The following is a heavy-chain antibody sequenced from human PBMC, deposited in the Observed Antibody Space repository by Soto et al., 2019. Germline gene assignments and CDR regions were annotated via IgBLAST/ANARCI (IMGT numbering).Heavy chain of an antibody. D-gene: IGHD3-3*01. V-gene: IGHV1-69*13. CDR3: ARDNPTIFGVVLRGPDYYYYGMDV. J-gene: IGHJ6*02. CDR1: GGTFSSYA. CDR2: IIPIFGTA. Sequence: SVKVSCKASGGTFSSYAISWVRQAPGQGLEWMGGIIPIFGTANYAQKFQGRVTITADESTSTAYMELSSLRSEDTAVYYCARDNPTIFGVVLRGPDYYYYGMDVWGQGTKVTVYS.